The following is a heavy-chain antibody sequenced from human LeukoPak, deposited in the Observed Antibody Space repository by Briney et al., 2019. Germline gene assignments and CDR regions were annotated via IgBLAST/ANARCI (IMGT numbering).Heavy chain of an antibody. CDR3: ARDGGEVVITYNWFDP. CDR1: GGSISSSSYY. Sequence: SETLSLTCTVSGGSISSSSYYWGWIRQPPGKGLEWIGSIYHSGTTYYNPSLQSRVTMSVDASKNQFSLELRSVTAADTAVYYCARDGGEVVITYNWFDPWGQGTLVTVSS. D-gene: IGHD3-16*01. V-gene: IGHV4-39*07. J-gene: IGHJ5*02. CDR2: IYHSGTT.